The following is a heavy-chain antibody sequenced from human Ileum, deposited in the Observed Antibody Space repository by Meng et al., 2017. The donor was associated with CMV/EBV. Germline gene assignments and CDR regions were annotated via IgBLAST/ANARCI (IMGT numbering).Heavy chain of an antibody. D-gene: IGHD3-16*01. CDR1: GFTVSSSY. CDR2: IYSGGGT. V-gene: IGHV3-53*01. Sequence: EGQLGESGGDLVQPGGSLRLSCAASGFTVSSSYMSWVRQAPGKGLEWVSVIYSGGGTYYADSVKGRFTVSRDNSKNTLYLQMNSLRAEDTAIYYCARGLGAYDYWGQGTLVTVSS. J-gene: IGHJ4*02. CDR3: ARGLGAYDY.